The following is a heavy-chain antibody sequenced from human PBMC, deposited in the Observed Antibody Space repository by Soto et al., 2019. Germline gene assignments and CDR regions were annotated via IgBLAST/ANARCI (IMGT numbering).Heavy chain of an antibody. CDR2: ISTSGGRT. CDR3: AKGQSTHSV. Sequence: EGQLLESGGGLVQPGGSLRLSCAASGFSFSSYAMSWVRQVPGKGLEWVSGISTSGGRTFYADSVKGRFTISRDNFENKLYLQMNILTGEDTALYYCAKGQSTHSVWGQGTTVTVSS. J-gene: IGHJ6*02. V-gene: IGHV3-23*01. CDR1: GFSFSSYA. D-gene: IGHD4-4*01.